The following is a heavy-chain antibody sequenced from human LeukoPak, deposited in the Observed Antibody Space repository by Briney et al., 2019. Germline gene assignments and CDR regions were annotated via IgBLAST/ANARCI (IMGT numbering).Heavy chain of an antibody. CDR1: GGSFSGYY. V-gene: IGHV4-34*01. J-gene: IGHJ4*02. Sequence: PLETLSLTCAVYGGSFSGYYWSWIRQPPGKGLEWIGEINHSGSTNYNPSLKSRVTISVDTSKNQFSLKLSSVTAADTAVYYCARGLYYFDYRGQGTLVTVSS. CDR3: ARGLYYFDY. CDR2: INHSGST.